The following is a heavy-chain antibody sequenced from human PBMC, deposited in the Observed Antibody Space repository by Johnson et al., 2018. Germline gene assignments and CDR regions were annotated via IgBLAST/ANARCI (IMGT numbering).Heavy chain of an antibody. D-gene: IGHD3-22*01. CDR3: TRGDYYDSSGYYPPPDAFDI. Sequence: VQLVQSGGGLVQPGRSXRLSCTASGFTFGDYAMSWFRQAPGKGLEWVGFIRSKAYGGTTGYAASVKGRFTISRGDSKSIASLQMNSLKTEDRAVYYCTRGDYYDSSGYYPPPDAFDIWGQGTMVTVSS. V-gene: IGHV3-49*03. CDR2: IRSKAYGGTT. J-gene: IGHJ3*02. CDR1: GFTFGDYA.